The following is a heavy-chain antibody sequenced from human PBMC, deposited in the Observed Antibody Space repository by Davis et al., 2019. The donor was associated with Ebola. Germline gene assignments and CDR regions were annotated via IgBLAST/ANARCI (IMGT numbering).Heavy chain of an antibody. CDR3: ARRGYQLVYYYGMDV. V-gene: IGHV4-59*01. J-gene: IGHJ6*02. CDR2: IYYSGST. CDR1: GGSISSYY. D-gene: IGHD2-2*01. Sequence: MPSETLSLTCTVSGGSISSYYWSWIRQPPGKGLEWIGYIYYSGSTNYNPSLKIRVTISVDTSKNQFSLKLSSVTAAATAVYYCARRGYQLVYYYGMDVWGQGTTVTVSS.